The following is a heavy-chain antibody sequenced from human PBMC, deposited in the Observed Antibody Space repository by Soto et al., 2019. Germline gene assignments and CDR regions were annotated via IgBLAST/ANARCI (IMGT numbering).Heavy chain of an antibody. CDR2: INSDGSST. D-gene: IGHD2-21*02. CDR1: GFTFRTYR. Sequence: GGSLRLSCAASGFTFRTYRMHWVRQAPGKGLVWVSRINSDGSSTNYADSVKGRFTISRDNAKNTLYLQMNNLRVEDTAVYYCARGGDPDYWGQGTLVTVSS. V-gene: IGHV3-74*01. CDR3: ARGGDPDY. J-gene: IGHJ4*02.